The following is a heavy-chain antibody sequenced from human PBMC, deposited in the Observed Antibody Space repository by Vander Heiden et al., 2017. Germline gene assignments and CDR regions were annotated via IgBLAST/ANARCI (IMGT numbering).Heavy chain of an antibody. CDR1: GGSIRSSSYY. Sequence: QLQLQESGPGLVKPSETLSLTCTVSGGSIRSSSYYWGWIRQPPGKGLEWIGSIYYSGSTYYNPSLKSRVTISVDTSKNQFSLKLSSVTAADTAVYYCASAYYDILTGYYYGMDVWGQGTTVTVSS. CDR2: IYYSGST. CDR3: ASAYYDILTGYYYGMDV. D-gene: IGHD3-9*01. J-gene: IGHJ6*02. V-gene: IGHV4-39*01.